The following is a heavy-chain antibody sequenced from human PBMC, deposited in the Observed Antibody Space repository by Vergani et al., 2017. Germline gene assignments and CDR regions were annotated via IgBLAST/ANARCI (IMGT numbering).Heavy chain of an antibody. CDR3: ARGAFVVPAARGFWFDP. V-gene: IGHV1-69*01. CDR2: SIPIFGTA. Sequence: QVQLVQSGAEVKKPGSSVKVSCKASGGTFSSYAISWVRQAPGQGLEWMGGSIPIFGTAHYAQKFQGRVTITADESTSTAYMELSSLRSEDTAVYYCARGAFVVPAARGFWFDPWGQGTLVTVSS. J-gene: IGHJ5*02. D-gene: IGHD2-2*01. CDR1: GGTFSSYA.